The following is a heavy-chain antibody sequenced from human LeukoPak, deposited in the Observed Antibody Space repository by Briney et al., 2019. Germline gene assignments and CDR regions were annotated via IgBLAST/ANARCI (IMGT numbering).Heavy chain of an antibody. V-gene: IGHV4-59*01. J-gene: IGHJ4*02. CDR3: ARAEYSYGYSGY. D-gene: IGHD5-18*01. Sequence: PSETLSLTCTVSGGSISGFYWSWIRQPPGRGLEWIGYIYYSGSTYYSPSLKSRVTISVDTSKNQFSLKLNSVTAADTAVYYCARAEYSYGYSGYWGQGTLVTVSS. CDR2: IYYSGST. CDR1: GGSISGFY.